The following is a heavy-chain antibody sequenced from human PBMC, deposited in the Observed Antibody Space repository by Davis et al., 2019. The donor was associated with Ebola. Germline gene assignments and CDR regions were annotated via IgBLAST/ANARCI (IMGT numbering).Heavy chain of an antibody. CDR2: MNPNSGNT. J-gene: IGHJ4*02. D-gene: IGHD2-2*01. CDR1: GYTFTSYD. CDR3: AREDIVVVPAAIKH. Sequence: ASVKVSCKASGYTFTSYDINWVRQATGQGLEWMGWMNPNSGNTGYAQKFQGRVTMTRNTSISTAYMELSSLRSEDTAVYYCAREDIVVVPAAIKHWGQGTLVTVSS. V-gene: IGHV1-8*01.